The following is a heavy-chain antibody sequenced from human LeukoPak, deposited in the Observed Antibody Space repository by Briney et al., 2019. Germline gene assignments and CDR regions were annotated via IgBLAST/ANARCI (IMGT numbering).Heavy chain of an antibody. J-gene: IGHJ4*02. V-gene: IGHV3-30-3*01. Sequence: SGGSLRLSCAASGFTFSSYAMHWVRQAPGKGLEWVAVISYDGSNKYYADSVKGRFTISRDNSKNTLYLQMNSLRAEDTAVYYCARDPPDSYSSGWLDYWGQGTLVTVSS. CDR1: GFTFSSYA. D-gene: IGHD6-19*01. CDR3: ARDPPDSYSSGWLDY. CDR2: ISYDGSNK.